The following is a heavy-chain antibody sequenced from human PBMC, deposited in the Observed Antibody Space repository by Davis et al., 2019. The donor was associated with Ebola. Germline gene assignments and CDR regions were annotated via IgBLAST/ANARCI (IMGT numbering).Heavy chain of an antibody. CDR2: TYYKSKWYN. J-gene: IGHJ4*02. CDR1: GDSVSSNSGA. Sequence: PSETLSLTCAISGDSVSSNSGAWNWIRQSPSRGLEWLGSTYYKSKWYNDYPISLKSRITINPDTSKNQFSLQLNSVTPEDTAVYYCARVKWALQKAFDSWGQGTLVTVSS. D-gene: IGHD1-26*01. CDR3: ARVKWALQKAFDS. V-gene: IGHV6-1*01.